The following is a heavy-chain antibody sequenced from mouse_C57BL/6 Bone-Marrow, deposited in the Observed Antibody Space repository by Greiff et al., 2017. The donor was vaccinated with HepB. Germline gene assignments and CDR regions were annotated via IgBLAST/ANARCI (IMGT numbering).Heavy chain of an antibody. V-gene: IGHV3-6*01. Sequence: ESGPGLVKPSQSLSLTCSVTGYSITSGYYWNWIRQFPGNKLEWMGYISYDGSNNYNPSLKNRISITRDTSKNQFFLKLNSVTTEDTATYYCGAGYDDWYFDVWGTGTTVTVSS. D-gene: IGHD2-2*01. CDR1: GYSITSGYY. CDR2: ISYDGSN. J-gene: IGHJ1*03. CDR3: GAGYDDWYFDV.